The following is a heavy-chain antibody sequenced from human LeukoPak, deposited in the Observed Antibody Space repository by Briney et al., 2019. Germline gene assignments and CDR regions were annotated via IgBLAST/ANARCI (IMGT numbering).Heavy chain of an antibody. CDR1: GGSISNYY. CDR3: ARVGGDCGGDCYHYYSMDV. D-gene: IGHD2-21*02. CDR2: IYPSGST. J-gene: IGHJ6*03. V-gene: IGHV4-4*07. Sequence: PSETLSLTCSVSGGSISNYYWSWIRQPAGKGLEWIGRIYPSGSTNYNPSLKSRVTISGDKSENQFSLKMSSVTAADTAVYYCARVGGDCGGDCYHYYSMDVWGKGTTVTVSS.